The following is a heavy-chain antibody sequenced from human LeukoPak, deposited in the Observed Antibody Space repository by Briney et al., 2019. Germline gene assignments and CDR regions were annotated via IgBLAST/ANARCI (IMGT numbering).Heavy chain of an antibody. D-gene: IGHD3-10*01. J-gene: IGHJ5*02. CDR1: GYTFTSYG. V-gene: IGHV1-18*04. CDR2: ISAYNGNT. Sequence: ASVKVCRKASGYTFTSYGISWVRQAPGQGLEWMGWISAYNGNTNYAQKLQGRVTMTTDTSTSTAYMELRSLRSDDTAVYYCARAKRKSMVRGVIIEGNWFDPWGQGTLVTVSS. CDR3: ARAKRKSMVRGVIIEGNWFDP.